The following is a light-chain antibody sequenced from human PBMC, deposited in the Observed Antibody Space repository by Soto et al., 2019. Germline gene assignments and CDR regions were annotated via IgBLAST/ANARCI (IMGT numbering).Light chain of an antibody. J-gene: IGLJ1*01. Sequence: QSVLTQPPSASGTPGQRVTISCSGSSSNIESNTVTWYQQLPGTAPKLVIYSNYDRPSEVPDRFSGSTSGTSASLVSRGLQSEDEADYYCAAWDDILNGYVFGGGTKVTVL. V-gene: IGLV1-44*01. CDR3: AAWDDILNGYV. CDR1: SSNIESNT. CDR2: SNY.